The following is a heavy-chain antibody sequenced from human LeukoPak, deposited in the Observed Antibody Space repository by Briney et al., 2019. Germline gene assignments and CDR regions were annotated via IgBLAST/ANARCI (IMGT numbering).Heavy chain of an antibody. J-gene: IGHJ4*02. V-gene: IGHV3-53*01. CDR3: ARDMVYGSGLYYFDY. CDR1: GFIVSSNY. D-gene: IGHD3-10*01. CDR2: IYSGGST. Sequence: GGSLRLSXAASGFIVSSNYMSWVRQAPGKGLEGVSVIYSGGSTYYADSVKGRFTISRDNSKNTLYLQMNSLRAEDTAVYYCARDMVYGSGLYYFDYWGQGTLVTVSS.